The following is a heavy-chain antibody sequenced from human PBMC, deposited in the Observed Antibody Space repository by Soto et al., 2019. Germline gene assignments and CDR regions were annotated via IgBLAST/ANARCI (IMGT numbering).Heavy chain of an antibody. CDR2: ISGSGGST. CDR3: AKGRSGCSDEVADY. J-gene: IGHJ4*02. D-gene: IGHD6-19*01. V-gene: IGHV3-23*01. CDR1: GFTVSSYA. Sequence: EVEMLESGGGLAQSGGSLRLSCAASGFTVSSYAMGWVRQAPGKGLQWVSVISGSGGSTYYADSVKGRFTISRDNSKDTLYLQMNSLRAEDTAVYYCAKGRSGCSDEVADYWGQGTLVTVSS.